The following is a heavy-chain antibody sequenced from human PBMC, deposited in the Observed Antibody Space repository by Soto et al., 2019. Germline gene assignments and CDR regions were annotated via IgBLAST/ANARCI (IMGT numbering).Heavy chain of an antibody. CDR2: ISGSGGST. J-gene: IGHJ4*02. V-gene: IGHV3-23*01. Sequence: PGGSLRLSCAASGFTFSSYAMSWVRQAPGKGLEWVSAISGSGGSTYYADSVKGRFTISRDNSKNTLYLQMNSLRAEDTAVYYFAKGPHCCGGSCYSGYSVYRCQGTLVTGSS. D-gene: IGHD2-15*01. CDR3: AKGPHCCGGSCYSGYSVY. CDR1: GFTFSSYA.